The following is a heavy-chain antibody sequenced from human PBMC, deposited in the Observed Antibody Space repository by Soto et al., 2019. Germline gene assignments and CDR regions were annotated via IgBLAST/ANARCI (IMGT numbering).Heavy chain of an antibody. V-gene: IGHV3-13*01. J-gene: IGHJ3*02. CDR1: GFTFSSYD. D-gene: IGHD3-16*02. Sequence: GGSLRLSCAASGFTFSSYDMHWVRQATGKGLEWVSAIGTAGDTYYPGSVKGRFTISRENAKNSLYLQMNSLRAGDTAVYYCARTLTWGSYRYAFDIWGQGTMVTVSS. CDR3: ARTLTWGSYRYAFDI. CDR2: IGTAGDT.